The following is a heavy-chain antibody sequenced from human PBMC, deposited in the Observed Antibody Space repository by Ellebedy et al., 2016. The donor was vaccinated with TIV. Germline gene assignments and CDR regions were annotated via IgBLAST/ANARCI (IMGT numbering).Heavy chain of an antibody. CDR1: GFTFNSYA. V-gene: IGHV3-30-3*01. D-gene: IGHD5-24*01. CDR3: ARELGWLPSWSYFDY. J-gene: IGHJ4*02. CDR2: ISKDGTNK. Sequence: LSLTCXASGFTFNSYAMHWVRQAPGKGLEWVAFISKDGTNKYYADSVKGRFTLSRDNSKNTLYLQMNSLRAEDTAVYYCARELGWLPSWSYFDYWGQGTLVTVSS.